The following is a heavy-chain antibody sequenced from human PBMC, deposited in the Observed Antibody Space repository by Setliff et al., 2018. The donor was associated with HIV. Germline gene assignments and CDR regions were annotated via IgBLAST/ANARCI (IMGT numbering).Heavy chain of an antibody. CDR2: IYFSGSP. CDR1: GGSIRIGGFH. D-gene: IGHD2-8*01. V-gene: IGHV4-31*03. Sequence: SETLSLTCTVSGGSIRIGGFHWTWIRHHPGKGLEWIGYIYFSGSPHYNPSLKSRVTISVDTSKNQFSLDLTSVTAADTAVYFCAGEIAPAARLPNVGGPPPPGYYHYMDVWGKGTTVTVSS. J-gene: IGHJ6*03. CDR3: AGEIAPAARLPNVGGPPPPGYYHYMDV.